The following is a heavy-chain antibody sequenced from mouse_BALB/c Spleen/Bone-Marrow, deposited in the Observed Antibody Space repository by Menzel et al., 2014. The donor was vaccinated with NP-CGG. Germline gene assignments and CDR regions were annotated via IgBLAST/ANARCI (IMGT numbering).Heavy chain of an antibody. CDR3: AREIPQGAMDY. Sequence: EVKLMESGGGLVQPGGSLKLSCAASGFDFSRYWMSWVRQAPGKGLEWIGEINPDSSTINYTQSLKDKFIISRDNAKNTLYLQMSKMRSEDTALDYCAREIPQGAMDYWGQGTSVTVSS. J-gene: IGHJ4*01. V-gene: IGHV4-1*02. CDR1: GFDFSRYW. CDR2: INPDSSTI.